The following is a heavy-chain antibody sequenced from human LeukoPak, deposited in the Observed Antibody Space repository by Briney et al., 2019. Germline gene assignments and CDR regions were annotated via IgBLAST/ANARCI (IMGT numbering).Heavy chain of an antibody. Sequence: SETLSLTCAVSGGSISSSNWWSWVRQPPGKGLEWIGEIYHSGSTNYNPSLKSRVTISVDKSKNQFSLKLSSVTAADTAVYYCARDQTTRFGTSDPWGQGTLVTVSS. CDR1: GGSISSSNW. V-gene: IGHV4-4*02. J-gene: IGHJ5*02. CDR3: ARDQTTRFGTSDP. D-gene: IGHD3/OR15-3a*01. CDR2: IYHSGST.